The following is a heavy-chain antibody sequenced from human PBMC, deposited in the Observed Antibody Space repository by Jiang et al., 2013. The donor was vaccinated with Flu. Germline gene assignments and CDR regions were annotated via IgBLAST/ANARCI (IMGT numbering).Heavy chain of an antibody. Sequence: VQLLESGGGLVQPGGSLRLSCAASGFTFSSYEMNWVRQAPGKGLEWVSYISSSGSTIYYADSVKGRFTISRDNAKNSLYLQMNSLRAEDTAVYYCARVRHGGILEWLAYYYYMDVWGKGTTVTVSS. V-gene: IGHV3-48*03. CDR1: GFTFSSYE. D-gene: IGHD3-3*01. J-gene: IGHJ6*03. CDR3: ARVRHGGILEWLAYYYYMDV. CDR2: ISSSGSTI.